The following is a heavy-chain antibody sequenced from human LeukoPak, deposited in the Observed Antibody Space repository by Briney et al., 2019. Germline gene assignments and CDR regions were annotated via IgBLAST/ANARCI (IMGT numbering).Heavy chain of an antibody. D-gene: IGHD3-10*02. CDR2: IYSGGST. CDR1: GFTVSRNY. J-gene: IGHJ6*04. Sequence: GGSLRLSCAASGFTVSRNYMSWVRQAPGKGLEWVSVIYSGGSTYYADSVKGRFTISRDNAKNSLYLQMNSLRAEDTAVYYCAELGITMIGGVWGKGTTVTISS. V-gene: IGHV3-66*01. CDR3: AELGITMIGGV.